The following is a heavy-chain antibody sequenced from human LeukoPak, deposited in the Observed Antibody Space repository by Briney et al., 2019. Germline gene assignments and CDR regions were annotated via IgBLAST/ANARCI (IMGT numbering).Heavy chain of an antibody. D-gene: IGHD2-15*01. CDR3: ARQGGVVVVAATPLDAFDI. J-gene: IGHJ3*02. V-gene: IGHV3-48*02. CDR2: ISSSSSTI. CDR1: GFTFSSYS. Sequence: GGSLRLSCAASGFTFSSYSMNWVRQAPGKGLEWVSYISSSSSTIYYADSVKGRFTISRDNAKSSLYLQMNSLRDEDTAVYYCARQGGVVVVAATPLDAFDIWGQGTMVTVSS.